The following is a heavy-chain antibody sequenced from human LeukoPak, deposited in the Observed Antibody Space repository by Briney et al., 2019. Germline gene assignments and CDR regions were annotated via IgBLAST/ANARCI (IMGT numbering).Heavy chain of an antibody. V-gene: IGHV5-51*01. Sequence: GESLKISCKGSGYSFTSYWIGWVRQMPGKGLEWMGIIYPGDSDTRYSPSFQGQVTISADKSISTAYLQRSSLKASDTAMYYCASSYDSSGYYSFYVYWGQGTLVTVSS. CDR3: ASSYDSSGYYSFYVY. J-gene: IGHJ4*02. CDR1: GYSFTSYW. D-gene: IGHD3-22*01. CDR2: IYPGDSDT.